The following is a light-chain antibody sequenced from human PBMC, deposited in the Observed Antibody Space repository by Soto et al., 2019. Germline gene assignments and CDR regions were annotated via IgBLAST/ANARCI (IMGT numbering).Light chain of an antibody. CDR1: QSVSGSY. J-gene: IGKJ1*01. CDR2: GAS. Sequence: IVLTQSPDTLSLSPGERATLSCRASQSVSGSYLAWYQQKPGQAPRLLIYGASSRATGTPDRFSGSGSGKDFTLTISRLEHEDFAVYYCHQYAGSPQTFGQGTKVDIK. CDR3: HQYAGSPQT. V-gene: IGKV3-20*01.